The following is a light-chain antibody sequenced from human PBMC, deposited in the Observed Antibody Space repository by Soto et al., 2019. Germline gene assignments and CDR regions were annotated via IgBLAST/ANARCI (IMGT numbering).Light chain of an antibody. CDR2: GAS. CDR3: QQYGSSPRT. CDR1: QSVSSSY. V-gene: IGKV3-20*01. J-gene: IGKJ1*01. Sequence: EIVLTHSPGTLSLSPGERATLYCRASQSVSSSYLAWYQQKPSQAPRLLIYGASSRATGIPDRFSGSGSGTDFTLTISRLEPEDFAVYYCQQYGSSPRTFGQGTKVEFK.